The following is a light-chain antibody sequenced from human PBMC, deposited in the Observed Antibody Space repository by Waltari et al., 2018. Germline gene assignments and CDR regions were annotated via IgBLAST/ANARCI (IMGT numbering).Light chain of an antibody. CDR1: SNALDPYNY. J-gene: IGLJ2*01. CDR3: SSYTTTDTLVV. CDR2: EVS. V-gene: IGLV2-14*03. Sequence: QSALTQPASVSGSPGQSLTISCHGTSNALDPYNYVSWYQRHPGKAPQLIISEVSHRPSGISDRFSGSKSGNTASLTISGLRTEDEADYFCSSYTTTDTLVVFGGGTKLTVL.